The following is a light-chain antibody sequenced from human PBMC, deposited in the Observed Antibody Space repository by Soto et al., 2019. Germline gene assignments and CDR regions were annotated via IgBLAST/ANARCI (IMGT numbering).Light chain of an antibody. Sequence: ETVLTQSPATLSLSPGERATLSCRASQSVSKYLAWFQQKPGQAPRLLIYDASNRATGIPARFSGSGSGTDFTLTISSLEPEDSAVYYCQQRSNWPPLTFGGGTKVEIK. CDR1: QSVSKY. CDR3: QQRSNWPPLT. J-gene: IGKJ4*01. CDR2: DAS. V-gene: IGKV3-11*01.